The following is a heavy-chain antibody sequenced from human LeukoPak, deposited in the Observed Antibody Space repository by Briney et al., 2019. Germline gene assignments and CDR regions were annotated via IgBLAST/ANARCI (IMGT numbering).Heavy chain of an antibody. CDR2: ISYDGSNK. D-gene: IGHD1-26*01. Sequence: GGSLRLSCSASGFTFSSYGMYWVRQAPGKGLEWVAVISYDGSNKYYADSVKGRFTISRDNSKNTLYLQMNSLRAEDTAVYYCARVMWELRIYYYYGMDVWGQGTTVTVSS. CDR1: GFTFSSYG. V-gene: IGHV3-30*03. CDR3: ARVMWELRIYYYYGMDV. J-gene: IGHJ6*02.